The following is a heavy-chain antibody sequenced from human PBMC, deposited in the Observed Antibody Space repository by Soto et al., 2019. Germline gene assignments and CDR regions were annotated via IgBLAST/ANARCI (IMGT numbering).Heavy chain of an antibody. V-gene: IGHV4-34*01. D-gene: IGHD3-9*01. CDR2: INHSGSN. CDR3: ARGGSNDWQVAFDI. CDR1: GGSFSTYY. Sequence: SETLSLTCVVSGGSFSTYYYNWIRQSPGKGLEWIGEINHSGSNNYSPSLKSRVTMSLDTSKNQFSLKLTSVTAADTAVYYCARGGSNDWQVAFDIWGQGTRVTVSS. J-gene: IGHJ3*02.